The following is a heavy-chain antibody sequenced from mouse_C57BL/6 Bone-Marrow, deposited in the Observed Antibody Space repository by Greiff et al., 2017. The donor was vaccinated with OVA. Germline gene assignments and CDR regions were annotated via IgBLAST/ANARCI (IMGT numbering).Heavy chain of an antibody. J-gene: IGHJ2*01. V-gene: IGHV3-6*01. CDR3: ASGGSHY. Sequence: DVKLQESGPGLVKPSQSLSLTCSVTGYSITSGYYWNWIRQFPGNKLEWMGYISYDGSNNYNPSLKNRISITRDTSKNQFFLKLNSVTTEDTATYYCASGGSHYWGQGTTLTVSS. CDR1: GYSITSGYY. D-gene: IGHD1-1*01. CDR2: ISYDGSN.